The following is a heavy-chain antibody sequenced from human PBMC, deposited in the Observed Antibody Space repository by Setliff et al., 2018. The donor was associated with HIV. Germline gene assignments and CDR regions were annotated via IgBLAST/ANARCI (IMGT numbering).Heavy chain of an antibody. J-gene: IGHJ6*03. CDR2: INPNSGGT. D-gene: IGHD3-22*01. CDR1: GYTFTAYF. Sequence: ASVKVSCKASGYTFTAYFIHWVRQAPGQGLEWMGWINPNSGGTNYAQKFQGRVTMTCDKSIGTAYMELNRLKSDDTAVYYCARRPYDSSGGYYYYYMDVWGKGTTVTVSS. CDR3: ARRPYDSSGGYYYYYMDV. V-gene: IGHV1-2*02.